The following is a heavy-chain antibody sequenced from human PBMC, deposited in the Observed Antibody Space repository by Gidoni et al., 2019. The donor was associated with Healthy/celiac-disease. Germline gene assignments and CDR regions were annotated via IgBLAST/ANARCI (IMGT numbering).Heavy chain of an antibody. Sequence: EVQLVESGGGLVKPGGSLRLSCAASGFTFSSYSMNGVRQAPGKGLEWVSAISSRSSYIYYADSVKGRFTISRDNAKNSLYLQMNSLRAEDTAVYYCARAQVVVAATPGYWGQGTLVTVSS. J-gene: IGHJ4*02. D-gene: IGHD2-15*01. CDR1: GFTFSSYS. CDR2: ISSRSSYI. V-gene: IGHV3-21*01. CDR3: ARAQVVVAATPGY.